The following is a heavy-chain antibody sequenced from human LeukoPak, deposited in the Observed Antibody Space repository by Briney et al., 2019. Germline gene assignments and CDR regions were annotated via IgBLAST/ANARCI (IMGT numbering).Heavy chain of an antibody. CDR1: GYTFTSYY. CDR3: QWESPRGAY. J-gene: IGHJ4*02. V-gene: IGHV1-46*01. Sequence: ASVKVSCKASGYTFTSYYMHWVRQAPGQGLEWMGIINPSGGSTSYAQKFQGRVTMTRDTSTSTVYMELRSLRSDDTAVYYCQWESPRGAYWGQGTLVTVSS. CDR2: INPSGGST. D-gene: IGHD1-26*01.